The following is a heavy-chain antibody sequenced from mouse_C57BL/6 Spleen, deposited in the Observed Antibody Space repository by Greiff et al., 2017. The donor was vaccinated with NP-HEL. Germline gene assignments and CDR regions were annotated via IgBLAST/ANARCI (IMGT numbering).Heavy chain of an antibody. CDR2: IDPENGDT. V-gene: IGHV14-4*01. CDR3: TTGYDVPYYYAMDY. CDR1: GFNIKDDY. Sequence: EVKLVESGAELVRPGASVKLSCTASGFNIKDDYMHWVKQRPEQGLEWIGWIDPENGDTEYASKFQGKATITADTSSNTAYLQLSSLTSEDTAVYYCTTGYDVPYYYAMDYWGQGTSVTVSS. D-gene: IGHD2-2*01. J-gene: IGHJ4*01.